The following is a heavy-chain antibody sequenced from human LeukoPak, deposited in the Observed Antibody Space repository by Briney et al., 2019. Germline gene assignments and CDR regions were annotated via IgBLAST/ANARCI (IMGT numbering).Heavy chain of an antibody. Sequence: GASVKASCKASGYTFTDYYIHWMRQAPGQGLEWIGWINPKRGVTTYAQKFQGRVTMTRDTSITTAYMELTRLRSDDTTIYYCARERNYGDYGNAFDVWGQGTKVTVSS. CDR1: GYTFTDYY. CDR2: INPKRGVT. D-gene: IGHD4-17*01. V-gene: IGHV1-2*02. J-gene: IGHJ3*01. CDR3: ARERNYGDYGNAFDV.